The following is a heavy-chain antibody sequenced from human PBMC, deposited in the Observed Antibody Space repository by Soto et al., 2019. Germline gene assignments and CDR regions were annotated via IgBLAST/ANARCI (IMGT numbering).Heavy chain of an antibody. V-gene: IGHV1-18*01. J-gene: IGHJ4*02. D-gene: IGHD1-1*01. CDR1: GYTFTSYG. Sequence: QVRLVQSGDEEKKPGASVKVSCKGSGYTFTSYGITWVRQAPGQGLEWMGWISAHNGNTDYAQRLQGRVTVTRDTSTSTAYMELRSLRSDDTAVYYCARGRYGDYWGQGALVTVSS. CDR2: ISAHNGNT. CDR3: ARGRYGDY.